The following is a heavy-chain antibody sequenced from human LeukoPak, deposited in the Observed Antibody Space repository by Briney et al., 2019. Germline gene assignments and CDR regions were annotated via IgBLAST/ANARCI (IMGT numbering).Heavy chain of an antibody. CDR1: GFTFSSYG. Sequence: WGSLRLSCAASGFTFSSYGMHWVRQAPGKGLEWVAVISYDGSNKYYADSVKGRFTISRDNYKNTLYLQMNSLRAEDTAVYYCAKDRPGATDWYFDLWGRGTLVTVSS. J-gene: IGHJ2*01. D-gene: IGHD1-26*01. CDR2: ISYDGSNK. CDR3: AKDRPGATDWYFDL. V-gene: IGHV3-30*18.